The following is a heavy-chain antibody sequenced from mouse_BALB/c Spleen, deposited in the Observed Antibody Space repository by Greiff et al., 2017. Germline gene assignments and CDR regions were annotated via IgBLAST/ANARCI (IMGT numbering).Heavy chain of an antibody. CDR3: TTIYYGNSAWFAY. D-gene: IGHD2-1*01. V-gene: IGHV1-5*01. Sequence: VQLQQSGTVLARPGASVKMSCKASGYSFTSYWMHWVKQRPGQGLEWIGAIYPGNSDTSYNQKFKGKAKLTAVTSASTAYMELSSLTNEDSAVYYCTTIYYGNSAWFAYWGQGTLVTVSA. CDR2: IYPGNSDT. CDR1: GYSFTSYW. J-gene: IGHJ3*01.